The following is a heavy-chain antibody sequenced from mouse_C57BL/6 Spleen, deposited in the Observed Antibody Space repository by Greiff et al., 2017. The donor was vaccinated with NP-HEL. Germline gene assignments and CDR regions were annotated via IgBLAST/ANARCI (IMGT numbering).Heavy chain of an antibody. CDR2: IDPETGGT. CDR1: GYTFTDYE. V-gene: IGHV1-15*01. J-gene: IGHJ2*01. Sequence: VQLVESGAELVRPGASVTLSCKASGYTFTDYEMHWVKQTPVHGLEWIGAIDPETGGTAYNQKFKGKAILTADKSSSTAYMELRSLTSEDSAVYYCTREGYDYGDYFDYWGQGTTLTVSS. D-gene: IGHD2-4*01. CDR3: TREGYDYGDYFDY.